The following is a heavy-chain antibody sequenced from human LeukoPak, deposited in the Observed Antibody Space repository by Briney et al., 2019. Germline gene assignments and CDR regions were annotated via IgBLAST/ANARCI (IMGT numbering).Heavy chain of an antibody. CDR3: ARTKRDAFDI. CDR2: IYHSGST. V-gene: IGHV4-30-2*02. Sequence: PSETLSLTCAVSGGSISSGGYSWSWIRQPPGKGLEWIGYIYHSGSTNYNPSLKSRVTISVDTSKNQFSLKLSSVTAADTAVYYCARTKRDAFDIWGQGTMVTVSS. D-gene: IGHD1-7*01. CDR1: GGSISSGGYS. J-gene: IGHJ3*02.